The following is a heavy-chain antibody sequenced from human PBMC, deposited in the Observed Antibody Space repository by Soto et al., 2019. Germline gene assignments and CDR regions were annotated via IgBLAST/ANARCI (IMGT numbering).Heavy chain of an antibody. J-gene: IGHJ4*02. V-gene: IGHV3-21*01. CDR3: ASTQLGISPLDY. Sequence: GGSLRLSCAASGFTFSSYSMNWVRQAPGKGLEWVSSISSSSSYIYYADSVKGRFTISRDNAKNSLYLQMNSLRAEDTAVYYCASTQLGISPLDYWGQGTLGTVSS. CDR2: ISSSSSYI. CDR1: GFTFSSYS. D-gene: IGHD7-27*01.